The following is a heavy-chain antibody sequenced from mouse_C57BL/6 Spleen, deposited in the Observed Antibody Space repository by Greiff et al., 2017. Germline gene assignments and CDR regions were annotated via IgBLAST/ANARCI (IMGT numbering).Heavy chain of an antibody. CDR2: IWSGGST. J-gene: IGHJ4*01. Sequence: QVQLKESGPGLVQPSQSLSITCTVSGFSLTSYGVHWVRQSPGKGLEWLGVIWSGGSTDYNAAFISRLSISKDNSTSQVFFKMHSLQADDTAIYYCARRGGRVYYAMDYWGQGTSVTVSS. V-gene: IGHV2-2*01. CDR3: ARRGGRVYYAMDY. CDR1: GFSLTSYG.